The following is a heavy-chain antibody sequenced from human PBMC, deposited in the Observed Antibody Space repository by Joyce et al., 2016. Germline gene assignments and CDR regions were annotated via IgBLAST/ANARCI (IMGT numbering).Heavy chain of an antibody. D-gene: IGHD6-25*01. CDR1: GLTLRNYG. CDR2: ISYDGVYK. J-gene: IGHJ4*02. CDR3: AKILTAGYSSGWFLDY. Sequence: QVKLVVSGGGVVQPGRSLRLSCTASGLTLRNYGVHWVRQPPGKGLEWVAVISYDGVYKYYSDSVEGRFTISRDNSRDRLFLEMNSLRAEDTAVYYCAKILTAGYSSGWFLDYWGQGTLVTVSS. V-gene: IGHV3-30*18.